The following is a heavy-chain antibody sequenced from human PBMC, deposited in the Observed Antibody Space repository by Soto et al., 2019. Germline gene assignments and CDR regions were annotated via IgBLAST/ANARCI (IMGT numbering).Heavy chain of an antibody. J-gene: IGHJ5*02. V-gene: IGHV4-4*02. CDR2: IYHSGRT. CDR3: ARRTTVTRDWFDP. Sequence: QVQLQESGPGLVKPSETLSLTCVVSGDSMITSSWWTWVRQSPGKGLEWIGEIYHSGRTDYNPSLKRRVTISVDKSKSPFSLQLTSVTAADTAVYFCARRTTVTRDWFDPWGQGTLVTVSS. D-gene: IGHD4-17*01. CDR1: GDSMITSSW.